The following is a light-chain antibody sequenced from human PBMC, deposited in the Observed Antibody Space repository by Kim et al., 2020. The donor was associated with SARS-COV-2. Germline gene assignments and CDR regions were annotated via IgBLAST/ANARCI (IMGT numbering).Light chain of an antibody. CDR2: AAS. CDR1: QSVSSSY. J-gene: IGKJ2*02. Sequence: EIVLTQSPGTLSLSPGERATLSCRASQSVSSSYLAWYQQKPGQAPRLLIYAASSRATGIPDRFSGSGSGTDFTLAISRLEPEDFAVYYCQHYGSSPLHPMWTFGQGTKLEI. V-gene: IGKV3-20*01. CDR3: QHYGSSPLHPMWT.